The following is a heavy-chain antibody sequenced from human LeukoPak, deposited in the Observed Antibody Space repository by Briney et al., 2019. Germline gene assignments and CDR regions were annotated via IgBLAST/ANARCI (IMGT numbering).Heavy chain of an antibody. D-gene: IGHD2-21*02. V-gene: IGHV1-2*02. CDR2: INPNINGT. Sequence: ASVKVSCKASGYTFTGYYIHWVRQAPGQGLEWMGWINPNINGTNYAQKFQGRVTMTGDRSISTAYMELSRLRSDDTAVYYCARDGLRRPPTPYCGGDCPLDYWGQGTLVSVSS. J-gene: IGHJ4*02. CDR1: GYTFTGYY. CDR3: ARDGLRRPPTPYCGGDCPLDY.